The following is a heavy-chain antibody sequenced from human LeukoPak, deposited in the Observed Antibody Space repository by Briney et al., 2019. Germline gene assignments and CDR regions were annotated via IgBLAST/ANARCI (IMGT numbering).Heavy chain of an antibody. Sequence: PSETLSLTCTVSDDSINTYYWSWIRQPPGKGLEWIGYIYHSGSTNYNPSLRSRVTISVDTSKNQFSLKLNSVTAADTAVYYCARDRGYYDSSLDYWGQGSLVTVSS. V-gene: IGHV4-59*01. CDR1: DDSINTYY. D-gene: IGHD3-22*01. J-gene: IGHJ4*02. CDR3: ARDRGYYDSSLDY. CDR2: IYHSGST.